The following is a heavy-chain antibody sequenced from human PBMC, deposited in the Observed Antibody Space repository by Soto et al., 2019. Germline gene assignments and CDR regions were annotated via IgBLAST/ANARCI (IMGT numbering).Heavy chain of an antibody. V-gene: IGHV1-69*02. Sequence: XVKVSCKASGGTFRSYTLRWVRQAPGQGLEWMGRIIPILDITNYAQKFQGRVTITADTSTTTAYMELSSLRSEDTAVYYCARSRGFDFSLYYFDYWGQGTLVTVSS. D-gene: IGHD3-3*01. CDR3: ARSRGFDFSLYYFDY. CDR1: GGTFRSYT. CDR2: IIPILDIT. J-gene: IGHJ4*02.